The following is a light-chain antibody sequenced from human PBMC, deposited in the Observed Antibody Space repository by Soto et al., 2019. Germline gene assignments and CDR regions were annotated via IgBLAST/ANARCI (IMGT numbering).Light chain of an antibody. V-gene: IGKV1-5*03. CDR3: QQYDTSST. CDR2: KAS. CDR1: QSISSW. Sequence: DIPMTQSPATLSASVGDRVTITCRASQSISSWLAWYQRKAGKAPKLLIYKASSLESGVPSRFSASGSGTEFTLTISSLQPDDFATYYCQQYDTSSTFGQGTQVEIK. J-gene: IGKJ1*01.